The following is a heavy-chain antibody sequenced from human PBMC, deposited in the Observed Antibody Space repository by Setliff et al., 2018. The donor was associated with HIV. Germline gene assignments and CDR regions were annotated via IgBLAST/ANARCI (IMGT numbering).Heavy chain of an antibody. CDR2: ILDRGQNT. V-gene: IGHV3-23*01. D-gene: IGHD3-10*01. CDR1: GFTFSDYA. CDR3: ARARTGVTMVRGAMSF. Sequence: TGGSLRLSCAASGFTFSDYAMSWVRQAPGKGLEWASAILDRGQNTYYTYSVQGRFTISRDNSKNTLYLQMNNLRAEDTAVYYCARARTGVTMVRGAMSFWGQGTLVTVSS. J-gene: IGHJ4*02.